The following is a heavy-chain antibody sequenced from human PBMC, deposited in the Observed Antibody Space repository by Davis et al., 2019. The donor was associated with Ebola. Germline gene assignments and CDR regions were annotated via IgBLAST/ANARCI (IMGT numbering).Heavy chain of an antibody. CDR3: ARDRSGFYGMDV. Sequence: GESLKISCAASGFTFSDYYMSWIRQAPGKGLEWVSYISSNGSTIYYADSVKGRFTISRDNAKNSLYLQMNSLRAEDTAVYYCARDRSGFYGMDVWGKGTTVTVSS. J-gene: IGHJ6*04. V-gene: IGHV3-11*01. CDR1: GFTFSDYY. CDR2: ISSNGSTI.